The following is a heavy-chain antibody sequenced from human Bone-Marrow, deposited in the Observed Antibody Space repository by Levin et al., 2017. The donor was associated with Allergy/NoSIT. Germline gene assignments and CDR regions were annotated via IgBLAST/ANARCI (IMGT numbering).Heavy chain of an antibody. D-gene: IGHD3-16*02. J-gene: IGHJ4*02. CDR3: ARDGDRRGRDYIWGSYRFIPDY. Sequence: TGGSLRLSCAASGFTFSSYGMHWVRQAPGKGLEWVAVIWYDGSNKYYADSVKGRFTISRDNSKNTLYLQMNSLRAEDTAVYYCARDGDRRGRDYIWGSYRFIPDYWGQGTLVTVSS. CDR1: GFTFSSYG. V-gene: IGHV3-33*01. CDR2: IWYDGSNK.